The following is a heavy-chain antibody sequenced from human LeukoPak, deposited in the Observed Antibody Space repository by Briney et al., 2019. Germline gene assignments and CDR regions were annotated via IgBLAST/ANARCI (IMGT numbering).Heavy chain of an antibody. J-gene: IGHJ4*02. Sequence: GGSLRLSCAASGFTFSSYAMHWVRQAPGKGLEYVSAISSNGGSTYYANSVKGRFTISRDNSKNTLYLQMGSLRAEDMAVYYCARVLFGVDYWGQGTLVTVSS. CDR1: GFTFSSYA. CDR3: ARVLFGVDY. V-gene: IGHV3-64*01. D-gene: IGHD3-10*01. CDR2: ISSNGGST.